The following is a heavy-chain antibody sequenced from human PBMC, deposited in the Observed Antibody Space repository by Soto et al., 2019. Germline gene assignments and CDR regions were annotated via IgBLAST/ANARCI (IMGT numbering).Heavy chain of an antibody. V-gene: IGHV3-23*01. J-gene: IGHJ4*01. CDR2: ISGNSGKT. CDR1: GFTFSSYA. D-gene: IGHD2-8*01. Sequence: EVQPLESGGGLVQPGGSLRLSCTASGFTFSSYAMSWVRQAPGKELEWVSTISGNSGKTNYAESVKGRFSISRDNSKNTVHLQLDSLRAEDTAVYFCAKLGFVLMELYYFHQWGHGTLVTVSS. CDR3: AKLGFVLMELYYFHQ.